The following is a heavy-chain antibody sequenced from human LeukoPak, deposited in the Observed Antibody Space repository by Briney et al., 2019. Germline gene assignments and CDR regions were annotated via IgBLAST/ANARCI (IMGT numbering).Heavy chain of an antibody. Sequence: GGSLRLSCAASGFTFSGYSLTWVRQAPGKGLEWVSYISSSSSTIYYADSVKGRFTISRDNSKNTLFLQMNSLRAEDTAVYYCTTASWGMDVWGQGTTVIVSS. CDR1: GFTFSGYS. CDR2: ISSSSSTI. J-gene: IGHJ6*02. CDR3: TTASWGMDV. V-gene: IGHV3-48*01.